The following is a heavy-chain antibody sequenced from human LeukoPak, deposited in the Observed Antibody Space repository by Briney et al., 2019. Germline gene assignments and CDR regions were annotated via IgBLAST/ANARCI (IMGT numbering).Heavy chain of an antibody. CDR1: GYTFTSYY. CDR2: INPSGGST. D-gene: IGHD2-21*01. V-gene: IGHV1-46*03. CDR3: ASAYCGGDCYGSRSLSADY. Sequence: ASVKDSCKASGYTFTSYYMHWVRQAPGQGLEWMGIINPSGGSTSYPQKFQGRVTMTRDSSTSTVYMELSSLRSEDTVVYYCASAYCGGDCYGSRSLSADYWGQGTLVTVSS. J-gene: IGHJ4*02.